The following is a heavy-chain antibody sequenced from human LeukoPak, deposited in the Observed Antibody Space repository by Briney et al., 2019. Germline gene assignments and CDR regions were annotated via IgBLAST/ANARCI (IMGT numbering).Heavy chain of an antibody. Sequence: QSGGSLRLSCAASGFTVSSNYMSWVRQAPGKGLGWVSVIYSGGSTYYADSVKGRFTISRDNSKNTLYLQMNSLRAEDTAVHYCARCQYSSSWPLGGYYYYMDVWGKGTTVTISS. D-gene: IGHD6-13*01. CDR1: GFTVSSNY. CDR3: ARCQYSSSWPLGGYYYYMDV. CDR2: IYSGGST. J-gene: IGHJ6*03. V-gene: IGHV3-53*01.